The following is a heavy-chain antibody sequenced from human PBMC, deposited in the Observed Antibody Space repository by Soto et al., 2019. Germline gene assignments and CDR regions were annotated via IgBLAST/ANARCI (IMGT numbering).Heavy chain of an antibody. CDR3: ARAPSGDKVHD. Sequence: VQLQESGPGLLKPSQTLSLTCTVSGGSITSDYSCWSWIRQRPGGGLELIGHIFGSGTTDTNPSLRRHVAISLDTSKNHFSLTRSSVTAADTGVYYGARAPSGDKVHDWGQGALVTVSS. D-gene: IGHD7-27*01. CDR1: GGSITSDYSC. J-gene: IGHJ4*02. CDR2: IFGSGTT. V-gene: IGHV4-30-4*01.